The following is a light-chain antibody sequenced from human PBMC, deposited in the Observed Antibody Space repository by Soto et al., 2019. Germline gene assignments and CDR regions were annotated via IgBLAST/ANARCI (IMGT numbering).Light chain of an antibody. Sequence: DIQMTQSPSTLSASVGDRVTITCRASQSVSNWLAWYQQKPGKAPKILIYKASSLESGVPSRFSGSRSGTEFTRTFSSLRPDDFATYYCQHYNCYRWTFGQGTKVEIK. CDR3: QHYNCYRWT. J-gene: IGKJ1*01. V-gene: IGKV1-5*03. CDR2: KAS. CDR1: QSVSNW.